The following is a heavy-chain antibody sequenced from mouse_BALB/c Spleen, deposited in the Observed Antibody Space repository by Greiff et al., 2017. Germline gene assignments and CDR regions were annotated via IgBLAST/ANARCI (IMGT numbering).Heavy chain of an antibody. J-gene: IGHJ2*01. CDR3: NAGRGGSDY. CDR1: GFNIKDYY. V-gene: IGHV14-4*02. D-gene: IGHD1-2*01. Sequence: EVQVVESGAELVRSGASVKLSCTASGFNIKDYYMHWVKQRPEQGLEWIGWIDPENGDTEYAPKFQGKATMTADTSSSTAYLQLSSLTSEDTAVYYCNAGRGGSDYWGQGTTLTVSS. CDR2: IDPENGDT.